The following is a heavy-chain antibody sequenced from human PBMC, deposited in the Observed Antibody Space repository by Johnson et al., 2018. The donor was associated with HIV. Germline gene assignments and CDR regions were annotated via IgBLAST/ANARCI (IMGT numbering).Heavy chain of an antibody. CDR3: ARIPGSGWEHDAFYI. V-gene: IGHV3-66*01. CDR2: IYSGGST. D-gene: IGHD6-19*01. J-gene: IGHJ3*02. CDR1: GFTVSSNY. Sequence: MLLVESGGGLVQPGGSLRLSCAASGFTVSSNYMSWVRQAPGKGLEWVSVIYSGGSTYYADSVKGRFTISRDNSKNTLYLQMNSLRAEDTAVYYCARIPGSGWEHDAFYIWGQGTMVTLSS.